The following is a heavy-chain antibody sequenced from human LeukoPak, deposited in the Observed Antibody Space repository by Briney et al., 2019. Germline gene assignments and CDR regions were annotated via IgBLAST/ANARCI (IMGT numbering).Heavy chain of an antibody. D-gene: IGHD3-10*01. CDR2: ISSSGSTI. CDR1: GFTFSSYE. V-gene: IGHV3-48*03. CDR3: ASLGLWFGEFPRDYYYYYMDV. Sequence: PGGSLRLSCAASGFTFSSYEMNWVRQAPGKGLEWVSYISSSGSTIYYADSVKGRFTISRDNAKNSLYLQMNSLRAEDTAVYYCASLGLWFGEFPRDYYYYYMDVWGKGTTVTVSS. J-gene: IGHJ6*03.